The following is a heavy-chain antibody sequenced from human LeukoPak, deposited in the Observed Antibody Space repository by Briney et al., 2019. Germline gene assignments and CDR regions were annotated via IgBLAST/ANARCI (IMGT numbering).Heavy chain of an antibody. V-gene: IGHV4-38-2*02. CDR1: GGSISSYY. CDR3: ARAGIAVADANFDY. CDR2: IYHSGST. D-gene: IGHD6-19*01. J-gene: IGHJ4*02. Sequence: SETLSLTCTVSGGSISSYYWSWIRQPPGKGLEWIGSIYHSGSTYYNPSLKSRVTISVDTSKNQFSLKLSSVTAADTAVYYCARAGIAVADANFDYWGQGTLVTVSS.